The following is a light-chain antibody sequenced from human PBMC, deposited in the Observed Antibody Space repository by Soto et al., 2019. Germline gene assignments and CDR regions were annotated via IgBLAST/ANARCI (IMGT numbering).Light chain of an antibody. CDR3: QQYKNWPPLT. V-gene: IGKV3-15*01. CDR1: QSVSYT. J-gene: IGKJ4*01. Sequence: ELGMTQSPATLSVSPGETATLSCRAIQSVSYTLAWYHQKPGQGPRLLIYVASSRATGIPARFSASGSGTEFTLTISSLHSEDCAVYYCQQYKNWPPLTFGGGTKVEIK. CDR2: VAS.